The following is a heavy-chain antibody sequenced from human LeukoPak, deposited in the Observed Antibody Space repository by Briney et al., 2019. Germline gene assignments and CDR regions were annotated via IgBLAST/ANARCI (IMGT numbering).Heavy chain of an antibody. V-gene: IGHV1-2*06. CDR1: GYTFTGYY. J-gene: IGHJ5*02. CDR3: ARTTRDYCSSTSGYAYNWFDP. D-gene: IGHD2-2*01. Sequence: GASVKVSCKASGYTFTGYYMHWVRQAPGQGLEWMGRINPNSGGTNYAQKFQGRVTMTRDTSISTAYMELSRLRSDDTAVYYCARTTRDYCSSTSGYAYNWFDPWGQGTLVTVSS. CDR2: INPNSGGT.